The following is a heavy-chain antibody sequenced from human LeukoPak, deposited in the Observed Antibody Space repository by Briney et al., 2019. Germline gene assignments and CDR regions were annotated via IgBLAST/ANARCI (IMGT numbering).Heavy chain of an antibody. CDR1: GFTFDDYA. D-gene: IGHD6-13*01. CDR3: AKVSASSWLGAFDI. V-gene: IGHV3-43*02. CDR2: ISGDGGST. Sequence: PGGSLRLSCAASGFTFDDYALHWVRQAPGKGLEWDSLISGDGGSTYYADSVKGRFTISRDNSKNSLYLQMNSLRTEDTALYYCAKVSASSWLGAFDIWGQGTMVTVSS. J-gene: IGHJ3*02.